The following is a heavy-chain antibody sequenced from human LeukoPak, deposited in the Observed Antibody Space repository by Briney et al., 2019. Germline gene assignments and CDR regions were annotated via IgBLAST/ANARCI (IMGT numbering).Heavy chain of an antibody. CDR1: GFTVTDYA. Sequence: PGRSLRLSCAASGFTVTDYAMSWVRHDPGKGPEWVSSIGGSGGSAYYPDSVKGRFTISRDNSKDTLFLQMNSLRAEDTAVYYCAKRLRTGYNYGYPDYWGQGTLVTVSS. CDR2: IGGSGGSA. J-gene: IGHJ4*02. D-gene: IGHD5-18*01. V-gene: IGHV3-23*01. CDR3: AKRLRTGYNYGYPDY.